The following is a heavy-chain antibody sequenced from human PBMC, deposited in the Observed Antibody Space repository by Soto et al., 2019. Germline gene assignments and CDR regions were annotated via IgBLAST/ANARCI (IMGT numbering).Heavy chain of an antibody. D-gene: IGHD1-26*01. CDR2: INHSGST. V-gene: IGHV4-34*01. J-gene: IGHJ2*01. Sequence: QVQLQQWGAGLLKPSETLSLTCAVYGGSFSGYYWSWIRQPPGKGLEWIGEINHSGSTNYNPSLKSRGTIXXDXSXXQCSLKLSSVTAADTAVYYWARGAHVRSIYWYFDLWGRGTLVTVSS. CDR3: ARGAHVRSIYWYFDL. CDR1: GGSFSGYY.